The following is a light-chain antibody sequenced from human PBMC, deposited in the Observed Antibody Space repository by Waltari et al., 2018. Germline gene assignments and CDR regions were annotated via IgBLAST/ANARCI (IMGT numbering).Light chain of an antibody. Sequence: EIVLTPSPGTLSLSPGERATLSCRASQSVSSNYLAWYQQKPGQAPRLLISGASSRATGVPDRFNGSGSGTDFTLTISRLEPEDFAMYYCQQYGFSPEYTFGQGTELEIK. CDR1: QSVSSNY. J-gene: IGKJ2*01. V-gene: IGKV3-20*01. CDR3: QQYGFSPEYT. CDR2: GAS.